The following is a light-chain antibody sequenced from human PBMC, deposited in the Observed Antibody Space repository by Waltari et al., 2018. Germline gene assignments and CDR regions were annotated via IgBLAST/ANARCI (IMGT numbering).Light chain of an antibody. J-gene: IGLJ7*01. Sequence: QSVLTQPPSVSGAPGQRVTISCPGSSPNIGAGYDVHWYQQLPGTAPHLLISGLNNRPSGVPDRFPGSKSGTPAPLSIPGLQAEDEADYYCQSYNSSLSGSVFGGGTQLTVL. CDR1: SPNIGAGYD. V-gene: IGLV1-40*01. CDR3: QSYNSSLSGSV. CDR2: GLN.